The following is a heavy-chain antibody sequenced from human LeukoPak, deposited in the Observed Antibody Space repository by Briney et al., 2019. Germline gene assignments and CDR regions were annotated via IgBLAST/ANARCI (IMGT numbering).Heavy chain of an antibody. V-gene: IGHV3-23*01. CDR3: ANALSVPSGNRPPFDY. CDR2: ISAGGSNT. CDR1: GFTFRNSA. J-gene: IGHJ4*02. Sequence: GGSLRLVCSASGFTFRNSAMTWVRQAPGKGLEWVSSISAGGSNTNHADSVKGRFTISRDNSKSTLYLQMNSLRVEDTAIYYCANALSVPSGNRPPFDYWGQGTLVTVSS. D-gene: IGHD1/OR15-1a*01.